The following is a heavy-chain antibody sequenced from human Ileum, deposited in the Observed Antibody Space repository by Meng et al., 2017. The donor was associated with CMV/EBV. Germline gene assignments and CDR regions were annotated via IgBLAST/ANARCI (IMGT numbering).Heavy chain of an antibody. V-gene: IGHV3-74*01. Sequence: GESLKISCATSRFTFSSYWMHWVRQAPGKGLVWVSHINSDGSSTSYADSVKGRFTISRDNAKNTLYLQMNSLRAEDTAVYYCARGGYMNYWGQGTLVTVSS. CDR1: RFTFSSYW. J-gene: IGHJ4*02. D-gene: IGHD6-13*01. CDR3: ARGGYMNY. CDR2: INSDGSST.